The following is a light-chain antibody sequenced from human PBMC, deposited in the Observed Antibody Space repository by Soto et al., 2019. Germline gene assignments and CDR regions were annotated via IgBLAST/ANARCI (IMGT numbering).Light chain of an antibody. CDR3: LQDYNCPRT. CDR1: QGIRND. J-gene: IGKJ1*01. Sequence: AIQLTQSPSSLSASVGDRVTTTCRASQGIRNDLGWYQQKPGKAPKLLIYSASSLQSGVPSRFSGSGSGTDFTLTISSLQPEDFATYYCLQDYNCPRTFGQGTKVDIK. V-gene: IGKV1-6*01. CDR2: SAS.